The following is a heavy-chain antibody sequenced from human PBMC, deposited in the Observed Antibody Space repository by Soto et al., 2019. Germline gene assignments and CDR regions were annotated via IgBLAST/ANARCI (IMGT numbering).Heavy chain of an antibody. J-gene: IGHJ4*02. CDR1: GYTFTSYY. CDR2: INPSSGST. CDR3: ARDAPPGMAATSDY. Sequence: QVQLVQSGAEVRKPGASVKVSCKASGYTFTSYYMHWVRQAPGQGLEWMGIINPSSGSTTYAQKFQGRFTLTRDTSTSTVYMELSSLRSEDTAVYYCARDAPPGMAATSDYWGQGTLVTVSS. V-gene: IGHV1-46*01. D-gene: IGHD6-13*01.